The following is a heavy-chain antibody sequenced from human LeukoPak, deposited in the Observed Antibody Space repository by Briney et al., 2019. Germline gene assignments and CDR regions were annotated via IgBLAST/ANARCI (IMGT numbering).Heavy chain of an antibody. D-gene: IGHD3-3*01. CDR3: ARVVHDFWSGYKGINWFDP. J-gene: IGHJ5*02. Sequence: SETLSLTCTVSGYSISRGFYWGWIRQPPGKGLEWIGSINHSGSTNYNPSLKRRVTISVDKSKNQFSLKLSSVTAADTAVYYWARVVHDFWSGYKGINWFDPWGQGTLVTVSS. V-gene: IGHV4-38-2*02. CDR1: GYSISRGFY. CDR2: INHSGST.